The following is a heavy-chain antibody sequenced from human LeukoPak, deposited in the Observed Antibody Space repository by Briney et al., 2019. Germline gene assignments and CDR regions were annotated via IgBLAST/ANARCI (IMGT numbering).Heavy chain of an antibody. J-gene: IGHJ4*02. V-gene: IGHV3-9*01. CDR2: ISWNSGSI. CDR1: GFTFDDYA. D-gene: IGHD6-6*01. CDR3: AREIKLGY. Sequence: GGSLRLSCAASGFTFDDYAMHWVRQAPGKGLEWVSGISWNSGSIGYADSVKGRFTISRDNAKNSLYLQMNSLRAEDTAVYYCAREIKLGYWGQGTLVTVSS.